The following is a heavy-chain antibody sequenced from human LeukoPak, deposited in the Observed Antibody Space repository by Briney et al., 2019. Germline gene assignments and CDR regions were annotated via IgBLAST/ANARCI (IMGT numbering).Heavy chain of an antibody. D-gene: IGHD3-10*01. CDR2: IYTSGST. CDR1: GGSISSYY. CDR3: ARGIGARTSNFDY. Sequence: PSETLSLTCTVSGGSISSYYWSCIRQPAGKGLEWIGRIYTSGSTNYNPSLKSRVTMSVDTSKNQFSLKLRSVTAADTAVYYCARGIGARTSNFDYWGQGTLVAVFS. J-gene: IGHJ4*02. V-gene: IGHV4-4*07.